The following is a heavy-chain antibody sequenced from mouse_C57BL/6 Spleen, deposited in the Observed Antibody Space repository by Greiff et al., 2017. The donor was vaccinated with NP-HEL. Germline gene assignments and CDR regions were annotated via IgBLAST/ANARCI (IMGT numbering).Heavy chain of an antibody. CDR2: ITSNGGST. CDR3: ARMARTIN. Sequence: EVQRVESGGGLVQPGGSLKLSCAASGFTFSSYGMSWVRQTPDKRLELVATITSNGGSTYYPDSVKGRFTISRDNAKNTLYLQMSSLKSEDTAMYYCARMARTINWGQGTTLTVSS. J-gene: IGHJ2*01. CDR1: GFTFSSYG. V-gene: IGHV5-6-3*01.